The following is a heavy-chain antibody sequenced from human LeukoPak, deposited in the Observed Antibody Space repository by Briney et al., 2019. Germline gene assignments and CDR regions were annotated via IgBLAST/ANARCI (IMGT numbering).Heavy chain of an antibody. CDR2: IYYRGST. CDR3: ARIYDCSGGSCLDY. V-gene: IGHV4-59*01. D-gene: IGHD2-15*01. Sequence: SETLSLTCTVSGGSISSYYWSWIRQPPGKGLEWIGYIYYRGSTHYNPSLKSRVTISVDTSKNQFSLKLSSVTAADTAVYYCARIYDCSGGSCLDYWGQGTLVTVSS. CDR1: GGSISSYY. J-gene: IGHJ4*02.